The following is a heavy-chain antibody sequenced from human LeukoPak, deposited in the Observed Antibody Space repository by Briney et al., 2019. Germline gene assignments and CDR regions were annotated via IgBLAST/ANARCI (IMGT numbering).Heavy chain of an antibody. Sequence: PGGSLRLSCAASGFTFSSYAMSWVRQAPGKGLEWVSAISGSGGSTYYADSVKGRFTTSRDNSKNTLYLQMNSLRAEDTAVYYCAKDHLLWFGELLYFFDYWGQGTQVTVSS. CDR2: ISGSGGST. CDR3: AKDHLLWFGELLYFFDY. CDR1: GFTFSSYA. J-gene: IGHJ4*02. V-gene: IGHV3-23*01. D-gene: IGHD3-10*01.